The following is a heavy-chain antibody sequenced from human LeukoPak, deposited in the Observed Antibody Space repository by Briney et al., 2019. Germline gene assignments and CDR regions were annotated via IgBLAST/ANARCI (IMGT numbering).Heavy chain of an antibody. J-gene: IGHJ4*02. V-gene: IGHV1-46*01. CDR2: INPSGGST. CDR1: GYTFTSYY. CDR3: ATEGVGSTSSSSPDY. Sequence: GASVKVSCKSSGYTFTSYYMYWVRQAPGQGLEWMGIINPSGGSTSYAQKFQGRVTMTRDTSTSTVYMELSSLRSEDTAVYYCATEGVGSTSSSSPDYWGQGTLVTVSS. D-gene: IGHD1-26*01.